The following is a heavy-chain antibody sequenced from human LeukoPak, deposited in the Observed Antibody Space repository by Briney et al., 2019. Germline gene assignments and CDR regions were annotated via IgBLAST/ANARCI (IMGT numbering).Heavy chain of an antibody. Sequence: SETLSLTCTVSGGSISSYYWNWIRQPPGKGLEWIGYMYNSGSTNYNPSHKSRVTISVDTSKNQFSLQLSSVTAADTAMYYCARSGTVGAMPVWGQGTLVTVSS. D-gene: IGHD1-26*01. J-gene: IGHJ4*02. CDR3: ARSGTVGAMPV. CDR1: GGSISSYY. V-gene: IGHV4-59*08. CDR2: MYNSGST.